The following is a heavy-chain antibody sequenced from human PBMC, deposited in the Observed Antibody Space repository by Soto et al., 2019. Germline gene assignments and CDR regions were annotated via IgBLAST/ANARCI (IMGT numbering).Heavy chain of an antibody. CDR2: IIPVLGTA. D-gene: IGHD3-22*01. Sequence: RASVKVSCKVSGGTFSSYAFSWVRQAPGQGLEWMGGIIPVLGTANDAQKFQGRVTITADKSTSTTYMDLSSLRSEDTAVYYCARVYYYDSSGYYWGAADIWGQGTMVTVS. CDR1: GGTFSSYA. CDR3: ARVYYYDSSGYYWGAADI. V-gene: IGHV1-69*10. J-gene: IGHJ3*02.